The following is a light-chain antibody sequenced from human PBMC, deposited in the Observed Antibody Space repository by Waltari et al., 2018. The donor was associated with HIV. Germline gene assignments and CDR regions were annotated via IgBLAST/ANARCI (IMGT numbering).Light chain of an antibody. CDR2: ANN. Sequence: QSVLTQPPSVSGAPGQRVTIPCTGSSSNIGAGYDVPWYQQLPGTAPKLFIYANNNRPSGIPDRFSGSKSGPSASLAITGLRAEDEGDYYCQSYDTSLGGSVFGGGTKLTVL. V-gene: IGLV1-40*01. J-gene: IGLJ3*02. CDR3: QSYDTSLGGSV. CDR1: SSNIGAGYD.